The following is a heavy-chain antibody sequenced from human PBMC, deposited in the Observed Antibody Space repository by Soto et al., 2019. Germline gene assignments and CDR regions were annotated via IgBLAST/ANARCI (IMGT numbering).Heavy chain of an antibody. D-gene: IGHD4-17*01. CDR3: ARENAYGDPTSFDS. CDR1: GFTFSSYN. Sequence: EVQLVESGGGLVKPGGSLRLSCTASGFTFSSYNMNWVRQAPGKGLEWVSSISSSSNYIYYADSMKGRFTISRDNAKNSLYLQMNSLRAEDTAVYYCARENAYGDPTSFDSWGQGTLVTVSS. J-gene: IGHJ4*02. V-gene: IGHV3-21*02. CDR2: ISSSSNYI.